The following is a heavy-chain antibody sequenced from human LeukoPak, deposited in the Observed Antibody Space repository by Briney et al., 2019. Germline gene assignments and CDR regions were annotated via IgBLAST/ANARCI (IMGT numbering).Heavy chain of an antibody. CDR2: ISYDGSNK. CDR1: GFTFSSYG. CDR3: AKKVAGDYGVDY. Sequence: GGSLRLSCAASGFTFSSYGMHWVRQAPGKGLEWVAVISYDGSNKYYADSVKGRFTISRDNSKNTLYLQMNSLRAEDMAVYYCAKKVAGDYGVDYWGQGTLVTVSS. D-gene: IGHD4-17*01. J-gene: IGHJ4*02. V-gene: IGHV3-30*18.